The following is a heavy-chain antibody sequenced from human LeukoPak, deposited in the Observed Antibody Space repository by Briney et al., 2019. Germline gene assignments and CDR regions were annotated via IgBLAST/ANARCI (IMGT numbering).Heavy chain of an antibody. J-gene: IGHJ4*02. CDR2: ISGSGDNT. CDR3: AKQGGSSSWYYFDY. V-gene: IGHV3-23*01. Sequence: PGGSLRLSCAASGFTFSSYAMSWVRQAPGKGLEWVSGISGSGDNTYYADSVKGRFTISRDNSKNTLYLQMNSLRAEDTAVYYCAKQGGSSSWYYFDYWGQGTLVTVPS. CDR1: GFTFSSYA. D-gene: IGHD6-13*01.